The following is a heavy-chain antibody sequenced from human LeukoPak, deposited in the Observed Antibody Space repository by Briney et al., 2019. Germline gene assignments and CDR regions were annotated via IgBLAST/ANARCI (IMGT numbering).Heavy chain of an antibody. CDR3: AREDGGIMITFGGVIGFDY. V-gene: IGHV1-8*01. J-gene: IGHJ4*02. Sequence: ASVKVSCKASGYTFTSYDINWVRQATGQGLEWMGWMNPNSGNTGYAQKFQGRVTMTRDTSISTAYMELSRLRSDDTAVYYCAREDGGIMITFGGVIGFDYWGQGTLVTVSS. CDR1: GYTFTSYD. D-gene: IGHD3-16*02. CDR2: MNPNSGNT.